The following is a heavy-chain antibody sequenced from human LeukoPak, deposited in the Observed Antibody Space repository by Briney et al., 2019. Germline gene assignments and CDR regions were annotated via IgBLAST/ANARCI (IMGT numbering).Heavy chain of an antibody. V-gene: IGHV1-2*06. J-gene: IGHJ1*01. CDR3: AAGGSSSSSDEFFQH. CDR2: INPNSGGT. D-gene: IGHD6-6*01. Sequence: ASVKVSCKASGYTFTCYYMHWVRQAPGQGLEWMGRINPNSGGTNYAQKFQGRVTMSRDTSISTAYMELTRLRSDDTAVYYCAAGGSSSSSDEFFQHWGRGTLVTVSS. CDR1: GYTFTCYY.